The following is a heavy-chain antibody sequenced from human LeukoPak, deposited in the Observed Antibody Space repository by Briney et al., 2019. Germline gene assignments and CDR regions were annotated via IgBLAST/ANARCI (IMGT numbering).Heavy chain of an antibody. V-gene: IGHV3-21*01. CDR3: ARDSSGWYLVDY. CDR2: ISSSSSYI. Sequence: GGSLRLSCAASGFTLSSYSMNWVRQAPGKGLEWVSSISSSSSYIYYADSVKGRFTISRDNAKNSLYLQMNSLRAEDTAVYYCARDSSGWYLVDYWGQGTLVTVSS. J-gene: IGHJ4*02. D-gene: IGHD6-19*01. CDR1: GFTLSSYS.